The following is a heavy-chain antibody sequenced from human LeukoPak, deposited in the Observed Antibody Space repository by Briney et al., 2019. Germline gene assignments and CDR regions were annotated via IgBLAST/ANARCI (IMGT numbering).Heavy chain of an antibody. J-gene: IGHJ4*02. CDR2: ISSSSSTI. D-gene: IGHD3-22*01. CDR1: GFTFSSYS. CDR3: ASFHYDSSVYPDY. V-gene: IGHV3-48*04. Sequence: GGSLRLSCAASGFTFSSYSMNWVRQAPGEGLEWVSYISSSSSTIYYADSVKGRFTISRDNAKNSLYLQMNSLRAEDTAVYYCASFHYDSSVYPDYWGQGTLVTVSS.